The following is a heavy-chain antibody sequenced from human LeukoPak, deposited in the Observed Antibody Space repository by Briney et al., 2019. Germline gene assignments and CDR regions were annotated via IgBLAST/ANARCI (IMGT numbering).Heavy chain of an antibody. CDR3: ARGGYCSSTSCHYYYYYYMDV. J-gene: IGHJ6*03. CDR2: INPNSGGT. Sequence: ASVKVSCKASGYTFTGYYMHWVRQAPGQGLEWMGWINPNSGGTNYAQKFQGRVIMTGDTSISTAYMELSRLRSDDTAVYYCARGGYCSSTSCHYYYYYYMDVWGKGTTVTVSS. V-gene: IGHV1-2*02. CDR1: GYTFTGYY. D-gene: IGHD2-2*01.